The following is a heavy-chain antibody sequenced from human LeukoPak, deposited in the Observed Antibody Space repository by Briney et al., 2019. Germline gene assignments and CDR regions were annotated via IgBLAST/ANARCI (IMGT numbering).Heavy chain of an antibody. CDR3: ASRLGEYSGYDYT. Sequence: GASVKVSCKASGYTFTGYYMHWVRQAPGQGLEWMGWINPNSGGTNYAQKFQGRVTMTRDTSISTAYMELSRLRSDDTAVYYCASRLGEYSGYDYTWGQGTLVTVSS. D-gene: IGHD5-12*01. V-gene: IGHV1-2*02. J-gene: IGHJ4*02. CDR1: GYTFTGYY. CDR2: INPNSGGT.